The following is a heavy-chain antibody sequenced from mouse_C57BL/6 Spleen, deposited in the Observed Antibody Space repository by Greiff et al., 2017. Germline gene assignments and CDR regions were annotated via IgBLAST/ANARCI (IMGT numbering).Heavy chain of an antibody. CDR2: ISYDGSN. Sequence: EVKLQESGPGLVKPSQSLSLTCSVTGYSITSGYYWNWIRQFPGNKLEWMGYISYDGSNNYNPSLKNRISITRDTSKNQFFLKLNSVTTEDTATYYCARDRELRDDWGQGTTLTVSS. CDR1: GYSITSGYY. J-gene: IGHJ2*01. CDR3: ARDRELRDD. D-gene: IGHD1-1*01. V-gene: IGHV3-6*01.